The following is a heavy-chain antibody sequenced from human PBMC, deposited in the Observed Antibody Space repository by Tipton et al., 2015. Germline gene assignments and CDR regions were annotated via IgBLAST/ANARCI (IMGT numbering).Heavy chain of an antibody. Sequence: TLSLTCAVSGGSISSSNWCSWVRQPPGKGLEWIGYIQYSGGTNYNPSLESRVSMSVDTSKTQFSLEMRSVTATDTAVYYCARARGRHGGLFDSWGQGTLVTVSS. J-gene: IGHJ4*02. CDR3: ARARGRHGGLFDS. D-gene: IGHD4-23*01. V-gene: IGHV4-4*02. CDR1: GGSISSSNW. CDR2: IQYSGGT.